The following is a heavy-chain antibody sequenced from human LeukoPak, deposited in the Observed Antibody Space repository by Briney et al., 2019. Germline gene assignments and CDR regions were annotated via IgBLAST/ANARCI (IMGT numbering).Heavy chain of an antibody. CDR3: ARTSRGRVVVDFDY. Sequence: GASVNVSCKASGYTFTVYYMHWVRQAPGQGLGWMGWINPNSGGTNYAQKCQGRVTMTRDTSISTAYMELSSLKSDATAVYYCARTSRGRVVVDFDYWGQGTLVTVSS. V-gene: IGHV1-2*02. CDR1: GYTFTVYY. J-gene: IGHJ4*02. CDR2: INPNSGGT. D-gene: IGHD3-22*01.